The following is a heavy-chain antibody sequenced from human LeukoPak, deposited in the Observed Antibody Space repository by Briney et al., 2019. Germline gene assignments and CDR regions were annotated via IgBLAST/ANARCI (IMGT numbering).Heavy chain of an antibody. CDR3: ARGGSYTYYYYYMDV. J-gene: IGHJ6*03. CDR1: GGSISSSSYY. CDR2: IYYSGST. V-gene: IGHV4-39*07. Sequence: SETLSLTCTVSGGSISSSSYYWGWIRQPPGKGLEWIGSIYYSGSTYYNPSLKSRVTISVDTSKNQFSLKLSSVTAADTAVYYCARGGSYTYYYYYMDVWGKGTTVTVSS. D-gene: IGHD2-2*02.